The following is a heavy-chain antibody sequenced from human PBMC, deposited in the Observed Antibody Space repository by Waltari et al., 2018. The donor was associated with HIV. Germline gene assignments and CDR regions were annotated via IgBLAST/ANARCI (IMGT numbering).Heavy chain of an antibody. V-gene: IGHV4-59*01. D-gene: IGHD6-13*01. CDR3: ARARSPAAAGTGWVCDY. J-gene: IGHJ4*02. Sequence: QVQLQESGPGLVKPSETLSLTCTVSGGSISSYYWSWIRQPPGKGLEWIGYIYYSGSTNYTPSLKSRVTISVDTSKNQFSLKLSSVTAADTAVYYCARARSPAAAGTGWVCDYWGQGTLVTVSS. CDR2: IYYSGST. CDR1: GGSISSYY.